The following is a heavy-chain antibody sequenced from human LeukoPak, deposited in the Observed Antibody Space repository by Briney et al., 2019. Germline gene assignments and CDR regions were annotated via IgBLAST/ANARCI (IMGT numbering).Heavy chain of an antibody. Sequence: GSLRLSCAASGFTFSCYEMNWVRQAPGKGLEWVSYISSSGSTIYYADSVKGRFTISRDNAKNSLYLQMNSLRAEDTAVYYCARGGYSYGYGTDAFGIWGQGTMVTVSS. D-gene: IGHD5-18*01. CDR2: ISSSGSTI. CDR3: ARGGYSYGYGTDAFGI. J-gene: IGHJ3*02. CDR1: GFTFSCYE. V-gene: IGHV3-48*03.